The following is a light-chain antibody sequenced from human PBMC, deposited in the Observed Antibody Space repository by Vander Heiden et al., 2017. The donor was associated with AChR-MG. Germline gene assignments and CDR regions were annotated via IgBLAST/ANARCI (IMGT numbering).Light chain of an antibody. J-gene: IGKJ3*01. CDR3: QQSDSTPIFT. CDR1: QSISSY. Sequence: TITCRASQSISSYLNWYQQKPGKAPKLLIYAASSLQSGVPSRFSGSGSGTDFTLTISSLQPEDFATYYCQQSDSTPIFTFGPGTKVDIK. CDR2: AAS. V-gene: IGKV1-39*01.